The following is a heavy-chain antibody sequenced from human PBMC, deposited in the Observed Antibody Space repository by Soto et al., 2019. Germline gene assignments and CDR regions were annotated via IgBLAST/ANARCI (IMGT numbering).Heavy chain of an antibody. Sequence: SETLSLTXGVSNFSISSGYYWGWIRQSPGKGLEWLGTIYHTGHTYYNPSFKSRVTISLDTSENQFSLKLSSVTAADTAVYYCARANSRAQTNNWFDPWGQGTLVTVSS. J-gene: IGHJ5*02. CDR1: NFSISSGYY. CDR3: ARANSRAQTNNWFDP. D-gene: IGHD6-13*01. V-gene: IGHV4-38-2*01. CDR2: IYHTGHT.